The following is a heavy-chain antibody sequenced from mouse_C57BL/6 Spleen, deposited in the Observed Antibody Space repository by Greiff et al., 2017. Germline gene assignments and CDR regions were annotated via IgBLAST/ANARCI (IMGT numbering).Heavy chain of an antibody. CDR3: ARDYDYDGVAY. CDR2: IYPGDGDT. J-gene: IGHJ3*01. D-gene: IGHD2-4*01. V-gene: IGHV1-82*01. Sequence: QVQLKESGPELVKPGASVKISCKASGYAFSSSWMNWVKQRPGKGLEWIGRIYPGDGDTNYNGKFNGKATLTADKSSSTAYMQLSSLTSEDSAVYFCARDYDYDGVAYWGQGTLVTVSA. CDR1: GYAFSSSW.